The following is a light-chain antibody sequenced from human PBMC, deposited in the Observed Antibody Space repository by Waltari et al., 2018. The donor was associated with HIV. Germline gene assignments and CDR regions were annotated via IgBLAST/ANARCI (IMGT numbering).Light chain of an antibody. J-gene: IGKJ1*01. V-gene: IGKV1-39*01. CDR1: QSISSY. CDR3: QQSSFTPPT. Sequence: DIQMTQSPSSLSASVGDRVTITCRASQSISSYLNWYQQKPGKAPKLLIYAASSLQSGVPSRFSGSGSGTDFTLTISSLQPEDFATYYCQQSSFTPPTFGQGSKVEVK. CDR2: AAS.